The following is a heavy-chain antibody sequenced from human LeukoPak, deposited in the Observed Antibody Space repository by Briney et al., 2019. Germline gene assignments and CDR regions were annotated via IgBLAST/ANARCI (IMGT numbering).Heavy chain of an antibody. D-gene: IGHD1-26*01. CDR3: ARVRGSLDAFDI. J-gene: IGHJ3*02. CDR2: ISTYNGNT. V-gene: IGHV1-18*01. Sequence: ASVKVSCKGSGYTFSSYGISWVRQAPGQGLEWMGWISTYNGNTNYAQKLQGRVTMTRDMSTSTVYMELSSLRSEDTAVYYCARVRGSLDAFDIWGQGTMVTVSS. CDR1: GYTFSSYG.